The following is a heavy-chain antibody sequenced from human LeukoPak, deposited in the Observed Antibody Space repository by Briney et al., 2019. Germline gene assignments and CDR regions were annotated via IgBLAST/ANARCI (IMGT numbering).Heavy chain of an antibody. CDR1: GDSISSGSYY. D-gene: IGHD3-22*01. CDR3: AREEYYSDNSGYYPDF. V-gene: IGHV4-61*02. CDR2: IYTSGST. Sequence: SQTLSLTCTVSGDSISSGSYYWSWIRQPAGTGLEWIGRIYTSGSTNYNPSLKSRVTISVDTSKNQFSLKLGSVTAADTAVYYCAREEYYSDNSGYYPDFWGQGTLVTVSS. J-gene: IGHJ4*02.